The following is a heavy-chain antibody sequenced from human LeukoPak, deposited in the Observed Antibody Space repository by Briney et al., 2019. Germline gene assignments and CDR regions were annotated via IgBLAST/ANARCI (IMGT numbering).Heavy chain of an antibody. CDR1: GFTFSSYW. CDR3: ARAGSRYYYYYMDV. Sequence: PGGSLRLSCAASGFTFSSYWMHWVRQAPGKGLVWVSRINSDGSSTSYADSVKGRFTISRDNAKNTLYLQMNSLRAEDTAVYYCARAGSRYYYYYMDVWGKGTTVTISS. CDR2: INSDGSST. J-gene: IGHJ6*03. D-gene: IGHD6-13*01. V-gene: IGHV3-74*01.